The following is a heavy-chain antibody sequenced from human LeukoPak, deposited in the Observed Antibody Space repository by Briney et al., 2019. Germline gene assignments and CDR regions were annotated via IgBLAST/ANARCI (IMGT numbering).Heavy chain of an antibody. CDR2: IYYSGST. CDR1: GGSISSGDYY. CDR3: ARSGRDTMIVVVTPWDAFDI. D-gene: IGHD3-22*01. V-gene: IGHV4-30-4*01. J-gene: IGHJ3*02. Sequence: TSETLSLTCTVSGGSISSGDYYWSWTRQPPGKGLEWIGYIYYSGSTYYNPSLKSRVTISVDTSKNQFSLKLSSVTAADTAVYYCARSGRDTMIVVVTPWDAFDIWGQGTMVTVSS.